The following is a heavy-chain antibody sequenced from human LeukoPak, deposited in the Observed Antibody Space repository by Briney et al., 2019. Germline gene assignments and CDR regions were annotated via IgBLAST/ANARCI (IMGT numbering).Heavy chain of an antibody. CDR2: IYYSGST. CDR1: GGSISSSSYY. CDR3: AREVRVWFDP. V-gene: IGHV4-39*02. Sequence: PSETLSLTCTVSGGSISSSSYYWGWIRQPPGKGLEWIGSIYYSGSTYYNPSLKSRVTISVDTSKNQFSLKLSSVTAADTAVYYCAREVRVWFDPWGQGTLVTVSS. J-gene: IGHJ5*02.